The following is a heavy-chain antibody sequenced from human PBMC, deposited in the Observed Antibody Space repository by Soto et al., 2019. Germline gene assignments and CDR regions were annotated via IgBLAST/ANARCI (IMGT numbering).Heavy chain of an antibody. CDR3: AREGNGEDSGMDV. D-gene: IGHD4-17*01. CDR2: IYYSGST. Sequence: QVQLQESGPGLVKPSQTLSLTCTVSGGSISSGDYYWSWICQPPGKGLEWIGYIYYSGSTYYNPSLKSRLTISVDTYNYQFSLKLTSVTAADTAVYYCAREGNGEDSGMDVWGQGTTVTVAS. CDR1: GGSISSGDYY. V-gene: IGHV4-30-4*01. J-gene: IGHJ6*02.